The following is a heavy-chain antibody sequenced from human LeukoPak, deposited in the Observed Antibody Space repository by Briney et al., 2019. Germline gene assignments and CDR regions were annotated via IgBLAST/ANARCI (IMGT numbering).Heavy chain of an antibody. V-gene: IGHV3-30-3*01. CDR3: AKVGAGAFDY. CDR2: ISYDGSNK. Sequence: GGSLRLSCAASGFTFSSNAMHWVRQAPGKGLEWVAVISYDGSNKYYADSVKGRFTISRDNSKNTLYLQMNSLRAEDTAVYYCAKVGAGAFDYWGQGTLVTVSS. CDR1: GFTFSSNA. J-gene: IGHJ4*02. D-gene: IGHD1-26*01.